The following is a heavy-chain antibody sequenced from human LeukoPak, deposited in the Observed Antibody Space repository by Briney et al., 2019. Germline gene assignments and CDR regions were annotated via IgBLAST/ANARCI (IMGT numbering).Heavy chain of an antibody. CDR2: ISGRSSHV. Sequence: GGSLRLSCSASGFSFSDYDMNWVRQAPRKGLEWVSAISGRSSHVYYGESVKGRFTISRDNSKNSLYLQLDSLGVEDTAHYCGRAFPPHRTSSAGDLWRQGTLVTVSS. D-gene: IGHD3-16*01. J-gene: IGHJ1*01. V-gene: IGHV3-21*01. CDR3: GRAFPPHRTSSAGDL. CDR1: GFSFSDYD.